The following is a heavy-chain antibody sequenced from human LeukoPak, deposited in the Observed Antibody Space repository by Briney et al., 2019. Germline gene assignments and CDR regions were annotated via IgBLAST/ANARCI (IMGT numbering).Heavy chain of an antibody. J-gene: IGHJ3*02. D-gene: IGHD3-22*01. CDR2: IYQSGST. V-gene: IGHV4-4*02. CDR1: GGSISSSNR. CDR3: ARAGDYYESSGYFVRNAFDI. Sequence: PSGTLSLTCAVSGGSISSSNRWSWVRPPPGKGLEWIGEIYQSGSTNYNPSLKSRVTISVDKSKNQFSLKLSSVTAADTAVYYCARAGDYYESSGYFVRNAFDIWGQGTMVTVSS.